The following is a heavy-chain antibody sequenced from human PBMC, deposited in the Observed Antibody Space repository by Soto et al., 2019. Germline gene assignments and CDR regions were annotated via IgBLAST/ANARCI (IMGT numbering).Heavy chain of an antibody. J-gene: IGHJ4*02. D-gene: IGHD5-12*01. V-gene: IGHV1-69*13. CDR3: AREREMATHYFDY. CDR1: GGTFSSYA. CDR2: IIPIFGTA. Sequence: SVKVSCKASGGTFSSYAISWVRQAPGQGLEWMGGIIPIFGTANYAQKFQGRVTITADESTSTAYMELSSLRSEDTAVYYCAREREMATHYFDYWGQGTLVTVSS.